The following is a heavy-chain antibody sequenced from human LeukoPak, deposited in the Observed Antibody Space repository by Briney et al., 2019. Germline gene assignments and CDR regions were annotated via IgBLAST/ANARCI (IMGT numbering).Heavy chain of an antibody. V-gene: IGHV4-59*01. J-gene: IGHJ4*02. CDR2: IYYSGST. CDR3: ARERTTIVSGTTIGAY. D-gene: IGHD2/OR15-2a*01. CDR1: GGSIRNYY. Sequence: SETLSLTRTVSGGSIRNYYWSWIRQPPGKGLEWIGYIYYSGSTNYNPSLKSRVTISVDTSKNQFSLKLSSVTAADTAVYYCARERTTIVSGTTIGAYWGQGTLVTVSS.